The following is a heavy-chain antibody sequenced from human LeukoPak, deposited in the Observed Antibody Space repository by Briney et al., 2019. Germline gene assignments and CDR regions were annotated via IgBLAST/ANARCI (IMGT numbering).Heavy chain of an antibody. CDR2: IWYDGSNK. CDR1: GFTFSSYG. CDR3: AREQPPGVYFDY. Sequence: GGSLRLSCAASGFTFSSYGMHWVRQAPGKGLEWVAIIWYDGSNKYYADSVKGRFTISRDNSKNTLYLQMNSLRADDTAVYYCAREQPPGVYFDYWGQGTLVTVSS. J-gene: IGHJ4*02. D-gene: IGHD3-10*01. V-gene: IGHV3-33*01.